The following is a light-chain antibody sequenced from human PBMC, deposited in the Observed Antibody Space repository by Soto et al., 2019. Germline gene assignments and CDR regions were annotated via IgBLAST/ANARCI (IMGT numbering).Light chain of an antibody. CDR1: SSDVGGYDY. J-gene: IGLJ3*02. CDR3: CSYGGYFWV. V-gene: IGLV2-11*01. Sequence: QSVLTQPRSVSGSPGQSVTISCTGTSSDVGGYDYVSWFQHHPGKVPKLMIYEFTKRPSGVPDRFSASKSGNTASLTISGLQAEDEADYYCCSYGGYFWVFGGGTKLTVL. CDR2: EFT.